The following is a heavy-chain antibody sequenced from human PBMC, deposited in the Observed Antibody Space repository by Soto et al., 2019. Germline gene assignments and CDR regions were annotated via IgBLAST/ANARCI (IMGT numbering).Heavy chain of an antibody. CDR1: GYTFTRYT. D-gene: IGHD2-15*01. CDR3: ARGIATGQLDP. V-gene: IGHV1-3*01. CDR2: INPDNGNT. J-gene: IGHJ5*02. Sequence: GASVKVSCKASGYTFTRYTMNWVLQAPGQRLEWMGWINPDNGNTKSSQKFQDRVIITRDTSASTAYMDLSSLRSEDTAVYYCARGIATGQLDPWGQGTLVTVPQ.